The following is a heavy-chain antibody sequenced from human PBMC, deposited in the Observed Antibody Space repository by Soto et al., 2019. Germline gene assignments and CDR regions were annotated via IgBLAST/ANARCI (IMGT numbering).Heavy chain of an antibody. V-gene: IGHV1-3*01. CDR1: GYTFTSYD. J-gene: IGHJ4*02. D-gene: IGHD5-12*01. Sequence: GASVKVSCKASGYTFTSYDINWVRQATGQGLEWMGWMNADNGNTKYSQKFQGRVTITRDTSTSTAYMELSSLRSEDTAVYYCATTDIVATMFDYWGQGTLVTVS. CDR2: MNADNGNT. CDR3: ATTDIVATMFDY.